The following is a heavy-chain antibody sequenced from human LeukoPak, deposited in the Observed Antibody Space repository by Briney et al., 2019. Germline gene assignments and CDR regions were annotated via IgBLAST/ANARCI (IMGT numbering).Heavy chain of an antibody. J-gene: IGHJ4*02. CDR1: GGSINNYF. Sequence: KPSETLSLTCAVSGGSINNYFWSWIRQPPGKGLEWIGYIYYSRSTNYNPSLKSRVTISLDTSKNQFSLKLSSVSAADTAMYYCARGRGPGDLDYWGQGTPVTVSS. D-gene: IGHD2-21*01. CDR2: IYYSRST. V-gene: IGHV4-59*01. CDR3: ARGRGPGDLDY.